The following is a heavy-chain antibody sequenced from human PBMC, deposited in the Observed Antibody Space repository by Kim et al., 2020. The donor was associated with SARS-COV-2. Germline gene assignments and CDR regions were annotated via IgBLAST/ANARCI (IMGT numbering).Heavy chain of an antibody. Sequence: EFQGRVTMTRNTSTDTAYMELSSLRSEDTAVYYCARADILAGNGMDVWGQGTTVTVSS. V-gene: IGHV1-8*01. J-gene: IGHJ6*02. CDR3: ARADILAGNGMDV. D-gene: IGHD3-9*01.